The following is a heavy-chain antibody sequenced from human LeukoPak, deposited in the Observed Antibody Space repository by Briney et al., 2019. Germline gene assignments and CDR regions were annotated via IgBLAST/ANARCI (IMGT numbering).Heavy chain of an antibody. J-gene: IGHJ3*02. CDR3: AKSNGYGLVDI. Sequence: SETLSLTRTVSGYSISSGYYWGWIRQPPGKGLEWIGNIFYSGSTYYSPSVKSRVTISLDTSRNQFSLKLNSVTAADTAVYYCAKSNGYGLVDIWGQGTMVTVSS. CDR1: GYSISSGYY. CDR2: IFYSGST. V-gene: IGHV4-38-2*02. D-gene: IGHD3-10*01.